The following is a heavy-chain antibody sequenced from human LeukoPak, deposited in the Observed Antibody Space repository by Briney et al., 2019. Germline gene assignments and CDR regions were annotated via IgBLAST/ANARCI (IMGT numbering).Heavy chain of an antibody. CDR2: INPNNGGT. V-gene: IGHV1-2*02. J-gene: IGHJ5*02. CDR3: ARDLRSGELVT. Sequence: ASVMVSCKASGYTFTDYYVHWVRQAPGQGLECMGWINPNNGGTNYAQKFQGRVTMTRDTSINTAYMELSRLRSDDTAVYYCARDLRSGELVTWGQGTLVTVSS. D-gene: IGHD1-26*01. CDR1: GYTFTDYY.